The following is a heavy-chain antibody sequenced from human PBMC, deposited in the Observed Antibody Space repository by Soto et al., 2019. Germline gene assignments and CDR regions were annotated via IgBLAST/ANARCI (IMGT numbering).Heavy chain of an antibody. CDR1: GFTFSSYG. J-gene: IGHJ4*02. CDR2: IWYDGSNK. Sequence: QVQLVESGGGVVQPGRSLRLSCAASGFTFSSYGMHWVRQAPGKGLEWVAVIWYDGSNKYYADSVKGRFTISRDNSKNPLYLQMNSLRAEDTAVYYCARVGGSGWGYDYWGQGTLVTVSS. CDR3: ARVGGSGWGYDY. V-gene: IGHV3-33*01. D-gene: IGHD6-19*01.